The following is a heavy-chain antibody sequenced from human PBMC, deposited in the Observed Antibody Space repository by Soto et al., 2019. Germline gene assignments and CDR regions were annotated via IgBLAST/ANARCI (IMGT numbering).Heavy chain of an antibody. Sequence: QVQLQESGPRLVKSSQTLYLTCTVSGGSINSGDYYWSWIRQSPGKGLEWVGYMYYSGITDYNASLRSRITMSMDTSKNQFPLKLTSVTAADTAVFFGPGGSGVGGAGMDVWGQGTTVTVSS. V-gene: IGHV4-30-4*01. D-gene: IGHD3-10*01. CDR1: GGSINSGDYY. J-gene: IGHJ6*02. CDR3: PGGSGVGGAGMDV. CDR2: MYYSGIT.